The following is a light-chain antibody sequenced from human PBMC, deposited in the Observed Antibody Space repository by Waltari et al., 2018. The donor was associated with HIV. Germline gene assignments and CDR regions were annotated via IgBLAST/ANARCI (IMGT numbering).Light chain of an antibody. CDR3: SSYTSTSTGV. V-gene: IGLV2-14*01. CDR1: SSDVGGYNY. J-gene: IGLJ1*01. CDR2: EVS. Sequence: QSALTQPASVSGSPGQSITISCTGTSSDVGGYNYVSWYQQHPGKAPKFMIYEVSNRPSGVSKRISGSNSGNTASLTISGLQAEDEADYYCSSYTSTSTGVFGTGTKVTVL.